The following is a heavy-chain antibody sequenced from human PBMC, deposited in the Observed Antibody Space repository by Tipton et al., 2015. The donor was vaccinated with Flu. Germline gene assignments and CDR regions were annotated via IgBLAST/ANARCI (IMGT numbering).Heavy chain of an antibody. J-gene: IGHJ6*02. CDR1: GGSISSGGEY. Sequence: LRLSCTVSGGSISSGGEYWTWIRQHPGKGLEWIGSIFYSGSTYYQPSLKSRVTLSVDTSKNQFFLKLTSVTAADTAVYYCARDQGFGGGLAYDYYALDVWGQGTTVTVSS. D-gene: IGHD3-10*01. CDR3: ARDQGFGGGLAYDYYALDV. V-gene: IGHV4-31*03. CDR2: IFYSGST.